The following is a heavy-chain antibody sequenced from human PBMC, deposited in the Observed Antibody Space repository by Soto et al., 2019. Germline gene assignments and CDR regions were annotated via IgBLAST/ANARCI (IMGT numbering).Heavy chain of an antibody. D-gene: IGHD6-25*01. CDR2: TYFRSKWYN. J-gene: IGHJ4*02. CDR3: AKGDNLGPKSGYAFDA. CDR1: GDSVSSNTAS. V-gene: IGHV6-1*01. Sequence: SQTLSLTCAISGDSVSSNTASWNWVRQSPSRGLEWLGRTYFRSKWYNDYAVSVKSRIIINPDTSNNQFSLQLNSVTPEDTAVYFCAKGDNLGPKSGYAFDAWAQGIRVTVSA.